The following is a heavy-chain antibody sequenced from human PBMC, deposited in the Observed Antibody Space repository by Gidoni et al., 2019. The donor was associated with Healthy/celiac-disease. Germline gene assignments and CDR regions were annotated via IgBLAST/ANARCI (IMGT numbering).Heavy chain of an antibody. CDR1: GGYFSGYY. D-gene: IGHD3-16*02. Sequence: QVQLQQWGAGLLKPSETLSVTCAVDGGYFSGYYWSWIRQPPGKGLEWIGEINHSGSTNYNPSLKSRVTISVDTSKNQFSLKLSSVTAADTALYYCARGRDYVWGSYRYTGINYLGQGTLFTVSS. CDR2: INHSGST. CDR3: ARGRDYVWGSYRYTGINY. J-gene: IGHJ4*02. V-gene: IGHV4-34*01.